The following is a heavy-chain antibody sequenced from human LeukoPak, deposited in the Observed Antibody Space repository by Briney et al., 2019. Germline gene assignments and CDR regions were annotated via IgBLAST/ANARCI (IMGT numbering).Heavy chain of an antibody. CDR1: GGSFSGYY. CDR2: IKQDGSEK. V-gene: IGHV3-7*01. J-gene: IGHJ4*02. CDR3: ARDESLYGDYVGYYFDY. D-gene: IGHD4-17*01. Sequence: ETLSLTCAVYGGSFSGYYWSWVRQAPGKGLEWVANIKQDGSEKYYVDSVKGRFTISRDNAKNSLYLQMNSLRAEDTAVYYCARDESLYGDYVGYYFDYWGQGTLVTVSS.